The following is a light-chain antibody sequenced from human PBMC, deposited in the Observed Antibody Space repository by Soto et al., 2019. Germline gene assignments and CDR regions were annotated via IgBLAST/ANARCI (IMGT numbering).Light chain of an antibody. J-gene: IGKJ3*01. CDR3: QQYYSSPFT. V-gene: IGKV4-1*01. CDR2: WAS. CDR1: QSILYSSKNKNY. Sequence: DIVMTQSPDSLAVSLGERATINCKSSQSILYSSKNKNYLAWYQQKPGQGPKLLIYWASTRESGVPDRFSGSGSGTDFTLTISSLQAEDVAVYYCQQYYSSPFTFGPGTKVDIK.